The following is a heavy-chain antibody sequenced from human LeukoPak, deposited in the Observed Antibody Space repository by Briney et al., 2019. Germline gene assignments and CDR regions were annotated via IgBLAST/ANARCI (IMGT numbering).Heavy chain of an antibody. CDR3: AREFSGYDHQDLPNFDY. CDR1: GFTFSSYS. V-gene: IGHV3-21*04. CDR2: ISSSSSYI. J-gene: IGHJ4*02. D-gene: IGHD5-12*01. Sequence: GGSLRLSCAASGFTFSSYSMNWVRQAPGKGLEWVSSISSSSSYIYYADSVKGRFTISRDNAKNSLYLQISSLKAEDTAVYYCAREFSGYDHQDLPNFDYWGQGTLVTVSS.